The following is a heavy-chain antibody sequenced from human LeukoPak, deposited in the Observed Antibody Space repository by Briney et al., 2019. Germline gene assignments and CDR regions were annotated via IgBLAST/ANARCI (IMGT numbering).Heavy chain of an antibody. CDR3: ARELELEEDYYGMDV. CDR1: GVTLSSYS. D-gene: IGHD1-7*01. Sequence: PGGSLRLSCAASGVTLSSYSMNWVRQAPGKGLEWVSSISSSSSYIYYADSVKGRFTISRDNAKNSLYLQMNSLRAEDTAVYYCARELELEEDYYGMDVWGQGTTVTVSS. V-gene: IGHV3-21*01. CDR2: ISSSSSYI. J-gene: IGHJ6*02.